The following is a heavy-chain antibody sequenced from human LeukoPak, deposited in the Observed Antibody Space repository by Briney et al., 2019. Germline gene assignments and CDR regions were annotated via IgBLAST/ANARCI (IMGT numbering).Heavy chain of an antibody. CDR3: AGSYNWSDDFDY. CDR1: IDSISSYY. J-gene: IGHJ4*02. Sequence: RTSGTLSLTCTVSIDSISSYYWSWIRQPPGKGLEWVGYIFYSGSTNYNPSLKSRVTISVDTSKNQLSLKLNSVTAADTAVYYCAGSYNWSDDFDYWGPGTLVTVSS. CDR2: IFYSGST. D-gene: IGHD1-1*01. V-gene: IGHV4-59*01.